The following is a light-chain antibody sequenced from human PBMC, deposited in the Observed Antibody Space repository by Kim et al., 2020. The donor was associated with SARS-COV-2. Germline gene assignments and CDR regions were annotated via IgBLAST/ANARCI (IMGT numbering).Light chain of an antibody. CDR3: QHYDNSPKYT. CDR1: QSVRSNF. V-gene: IGKV3-20*01. J-gene: IGKJ2*01. Sequence: SPGEMANLSCRASQSVRSNFLAWYQQRPGQAPRLLIYGVSTRATGIPDRFSGSGSGTDFTLTISRLEPEEFAVYYWQHYDNSPKYTVGQGTKLEI. CDR2: GVS.